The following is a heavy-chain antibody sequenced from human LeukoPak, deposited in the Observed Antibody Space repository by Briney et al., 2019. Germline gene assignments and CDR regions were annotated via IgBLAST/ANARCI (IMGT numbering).Heavy chain of an antibody. CDR3: ARDHRYYDSSGSFDY. CDR1: GFTFSSYE. Sequence: GGSLRLSCAASGFTFSSYEMNWVRQAPGKGLEWVSYISSSGSTIYYADSVKGRFTISRDNAKNSLYLQMNSLRAEDTAVYYCARDHRYYDSSGSFDYWGQGTLVTVSS. J-gene: IGHJ4*02. V-gene: IGHV3-48*03. CDR2: ISSSGSTI. D-gene: IGHD3-22*01.